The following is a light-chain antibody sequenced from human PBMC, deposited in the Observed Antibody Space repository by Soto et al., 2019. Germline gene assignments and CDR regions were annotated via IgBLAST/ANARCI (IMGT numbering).Light chain of an antibody. CDR1: SSNIGAGYD. CDR2: GNS. V-gene: IGLV1-40*01. CDR3: QVYDSSLSGFYV. J-gene: IGLJ1*01. Sequence: QSVLTQPPSVSGAPGQRVTISCTGSSSNIGAGYDVHWYQQLPGTAPKLLIYGNSNRPSGVPDRFSGSKSGTSASLAITGLQAEDGADYYCQVYDSSLSGFYVFGTGTKLTVL.